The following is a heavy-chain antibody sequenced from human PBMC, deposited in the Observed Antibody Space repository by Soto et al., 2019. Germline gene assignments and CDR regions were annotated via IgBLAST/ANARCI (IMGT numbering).Heavy chain of an antibody. J-gene: IGHJ1*01. CDR1: GFTFSSYG. V-gene: IGHV3-30*18. Sequence: QVQLVESGGGVVQPGRSLRLSCAASGFTFSSYGMHWVRQAPGKGLEWVAVISYDGSNKYYADSVKGRFTISRDNSKNTLYLQMNSLRAEDTAVYYCAKDQSVWFEYFQHWGQGTLVTVSS. CDR2: ISYDGSNK. CDR3: AKDQSVWFEYFQH. D-gene: IGHD6-19*01.